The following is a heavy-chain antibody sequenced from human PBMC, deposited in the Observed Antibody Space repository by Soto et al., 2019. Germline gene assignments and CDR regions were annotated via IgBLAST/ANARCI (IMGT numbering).Heavy chain of an antibody. CDR2: INPNSGGT. J-gene: IGHJ4*02. Sequence: ASVKVSCKASGYTFTGYYMHWVRQAPGQGLEWMGWINPNSGGTNYAQKFQGRVTMTRNTSISTAYMELSSLRSEDTAVYYCARPTSIGNDYWGQGTLVTVSS. D-gene: IGHD6-6*01. CDR3: ARPTSIGNDY. CDR1: GYTFTGYY. V-gene: IGHV1-2*02.